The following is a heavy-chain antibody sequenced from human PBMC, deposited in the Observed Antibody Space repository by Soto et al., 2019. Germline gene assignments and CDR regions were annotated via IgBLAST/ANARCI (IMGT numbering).Heavy chain of an antibody. Sequence: ASVKVSCKASGYTFTSYYMHWVRQAPGQGLEWMGIINPSGGSTSYAQKFQGRVTMTRDTSTSTVYMELSSLRSEDTAVYYCARDGLYCSGGSCYQDYYYYGMDVWGQGTKVTVSS. CDR1: GYTFTSYY. D-gene: IGHD2-15*01. J-gene: IGHJ6*02. CDR2: INPSGGST. V-gene: IGHV1-46*01. CDR3: ARDGLYCSGGSCYQDYYYYGMDV.